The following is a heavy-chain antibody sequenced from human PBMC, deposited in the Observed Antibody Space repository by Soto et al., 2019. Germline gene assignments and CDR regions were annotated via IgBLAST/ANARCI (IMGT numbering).Heavy chain of an antibody. V-gene: IGHV3-30-3*01. J-gene: IGHJ6*02. CDR1: GFTFSSYA. Sequence: QVQLVESGGGVVQPGRSLRLSCAASGFTFSSYAMHWVRQAPGKGLERVAVISYDGSNKYYADSVKGRFTISRDNSKNTLYLQMNSLRAEDTAVYYCARDGSITMVRGVRYYGMDVWGQGTTVTVSS. D-gene: IGHD3-10*01. CDR2: ISYDGSNK. CDR3: ARDGSITMVRGVRYYGMDV.